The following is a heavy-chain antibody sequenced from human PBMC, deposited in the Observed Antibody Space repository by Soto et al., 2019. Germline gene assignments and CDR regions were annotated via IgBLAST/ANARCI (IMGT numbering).Heavy chain of an antibody. CDR2: ISGSGGST. CDR3: AKDPTSTGTHQESTEIDY. V-gene: IGHV3-23*01. CDR1: GFTFSSYA. D-gene: IGHD1-1*01. Sequence: GGSLRLSCAASGFTFSSYAMSWVRQAPGKGLEWVSAISGSGGSTYYADSVKGRFTISRDNSKNTLYLQMNSLRAEDTAVYYCAKDPTSTGTHQESTEIDYWGQGTLVTVSS. J-gene: IGHJ4*02.